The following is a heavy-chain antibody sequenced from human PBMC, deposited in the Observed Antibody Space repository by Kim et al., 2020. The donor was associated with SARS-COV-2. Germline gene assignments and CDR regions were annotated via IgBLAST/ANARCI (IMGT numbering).Heavy chain of an antibody. V-gene: IGHV4-34*01. J-gene: IGHJ4*02. D-gene: IGHD3-10*01. CDR2: INHSGST. Sequence: SETLSLTCAVYGGSFSGYYWSWIRQPPGKGLEWIGEINHSGSTNYNPSLKSRVTISVDTSKNQFSLKLSPVTAADTAVYYCARALGMVRPYDYWGQGTLVTVSS. CDR3: ARALGMVRPYDY. CDR1: GGSFSGYY.